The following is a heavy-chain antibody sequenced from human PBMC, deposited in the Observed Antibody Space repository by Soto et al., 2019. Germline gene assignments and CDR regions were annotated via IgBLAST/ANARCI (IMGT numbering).Heavy chain of an antibody. J-gene: IGHJ4*02. CDR3: ARVVAVAGTAISWRFFDY. D-gene: IGHD6-19*01. CDR1: GFTFSDYY. Sequence: GGSLRLSCAASGFTFSDYYMSWIRQAPGKGLEWVSYISSSGSTIYYADSVKGRFTISRDNAKNSLYLQMNSLRAEDTAVYYCARVVAVAGTAISWRFFDYWGQGTLVTVSS. V-gene: IGHV3-11*01. CDR2: ISSSGSTI.